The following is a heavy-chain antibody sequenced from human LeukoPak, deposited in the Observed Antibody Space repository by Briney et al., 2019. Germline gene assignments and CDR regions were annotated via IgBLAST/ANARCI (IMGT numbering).Heavy chain of an antibody. CDR2: IRQDASDE. Sequence: AGGSLSLSCAASGFTFSSYCMTWVRQAPGKGLEWVANIRQDASDEYDVKSVKGRFTISRDNAKNSLYLHMYSLTAEDTAVYYCARDSDDLFSWGFFYLDVWGKGTTVTVSS. D-gene: IGHD3-3*01. CDR3: ARDSDDLFSWGFFYLDV. J-gene: IGHJ6*03. CDR1: GFTFSSYC. V-gene: IGHV3-7*01.